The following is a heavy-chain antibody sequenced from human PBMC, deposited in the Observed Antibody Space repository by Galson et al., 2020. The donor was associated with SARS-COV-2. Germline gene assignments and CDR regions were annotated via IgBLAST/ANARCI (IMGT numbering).Heavy chain of an antibody. CDR1: GGTFSGYY. Sequence: SETLSLTCAVYGGTFSGYYWSWIRQPPGKGLEWIGEINQSGSSNYNPSLKSRVTISVDTSKKQFSLRLSSVTAADTAVYYCAREWEVLRFLDVWGKGTTVTVSS. CDR3: AREWEVLRFLDV. J-gene: IGHJ6*04. CDR2: INQSGSS. D-gene: IGHD3-3*01. V-gene: IGHV4-34*01.